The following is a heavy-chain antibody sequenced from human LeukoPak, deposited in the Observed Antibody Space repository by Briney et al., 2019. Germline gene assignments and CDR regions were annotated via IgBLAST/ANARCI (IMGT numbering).Heavy chain of an antibody. CDR2: VHSSGTT. D-gene: IGHD3-16*02. J-gene: IGHJ4*02. Sequence: PSETLSLTCSVSGDSISSYYWSWIRQPPGKGLEWIGYVHSSGTTKYNPSLKSRVTISLDTSKNQFSLRMNSVTAADTAVYYCARVVVHGHSDFWGQGTLVTVSS. V-gene: IGHV4-59*08. CDR3: ARVVVHGHSDF. CDR1: GDSISSYY.